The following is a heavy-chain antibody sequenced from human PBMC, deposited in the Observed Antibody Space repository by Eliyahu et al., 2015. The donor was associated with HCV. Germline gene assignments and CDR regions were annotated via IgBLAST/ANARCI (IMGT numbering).Heavy chain of an antibody. CDR1: GGTFXSYA. Sequence: QVQLVQSGAEVKKPGSSVKVXCKASGGTFXSYAISWVRQAPGQGLEWMGRVIPLLGIANYAQKFQGRVTITADKSTSTAYMELSSLRSEDTAVYYCASSVKGGIDYAFDIWGQGTMVTVSS. V-gene: IGHV1-69*04. D-gene: IGHD5/OR15-5a*01. CDR3: ASSVKGGIDYAFDI. J-gene: IGHJ3*02. CDR2: VIPLLGIA.